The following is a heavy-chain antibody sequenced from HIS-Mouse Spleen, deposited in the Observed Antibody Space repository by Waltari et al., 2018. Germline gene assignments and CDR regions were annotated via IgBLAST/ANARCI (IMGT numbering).Heavy chain of an antibody. CDR1: GGSFRGSY. D-gene: IGHD1-7*01. CDR3: ASSNWNYGY. V-gene: IGHV4-34*01. Sequence: QVQLQQWGAGLLKPSETLSLTCAVYGGSFRGSYWSWIRQPPGKGLEWIGEINHSGSTNYNPSLKSRVTISVDTSKNQFSLKLSSVTAADTAVYYCASSNWNYGYWGQGTLVTVSS. J-gene: IGHJ4*02. CDR2: INHSGST.